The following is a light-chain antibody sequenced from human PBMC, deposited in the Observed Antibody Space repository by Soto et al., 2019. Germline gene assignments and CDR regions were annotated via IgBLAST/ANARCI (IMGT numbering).Light chain of an antibody. CDR1: SSDVGAYNY. Sequence: QSALTQPPSASGSPGQSVTISCTGTSSDVGAYNYVSWYQQFPGKAPKLIIYEVSKRPSGVPDRFSGSKSGNTASLTVSGLQAEDEADYYCTSYAGTYSFFYVFGTGTKVTVL. J-gene: IGLJ1*01. CDR2: EVS. V-gene: IGLV2-8*01. CDR3: TSYAGTYSFFYV.